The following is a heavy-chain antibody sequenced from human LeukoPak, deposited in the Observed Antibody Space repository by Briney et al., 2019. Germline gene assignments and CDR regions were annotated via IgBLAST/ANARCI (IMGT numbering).Heavy chain of an antibody. Sequence: GGSLRLSCAASGFTFSSYGMHWARQAPGKGLEWVAVIWYDGSNKYYADSVKGRFTISRDNSKNTLYLQMNSLRAEDTAVYYCARDRGDGSSFDYWGQGTLVTVSS. CDR1: GFTFSSYG. J-gene: IGHJ4*02. CDR2: IWYDGSNK. D-gene: IGHD3-3*01. CDR3: ARDRGDGSSFDY. V-gene: IGHV3-33*01.